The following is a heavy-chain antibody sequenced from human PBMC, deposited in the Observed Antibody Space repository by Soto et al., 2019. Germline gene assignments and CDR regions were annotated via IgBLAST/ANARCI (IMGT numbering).Heavy chain of an antibody. CDR2: ISAYNGNT. V-gene: IGHV1-18*01. D-gene: IGHD2-2*01. J-gene: IGHJ5*02. CDR1: GYTFTSYG. CDR3: ARIYRLGYFISTSCDWFEP. Sequence: ASVKVSCKASGYTFTSYGISWVRQAPGQGLEWMGWISAYNGNTNYAQKLQGRVTMTTDTSTSTAYMELRSLRSDDTAVYYCARIYRLGYFISTSCDWFEPWGQGTLVTVSS.